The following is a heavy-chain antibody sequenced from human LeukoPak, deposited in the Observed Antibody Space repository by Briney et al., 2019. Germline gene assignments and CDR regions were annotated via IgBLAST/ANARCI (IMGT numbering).Heavy chain of an antibody. CDR2: IYYSGST. CDR3: ARVPYYYDSSGYDNDY. J-gene: IGHJ4*02. V-gene: IGHV4-39*07. CDR1: GGSISRSSYY. Sequence: SETLSLTCTVSGGSISRSSYYWGWIRQPPGKGLEWIGSIYYSGSTYYNPSLKSRVTISVDTSKNQFSLKLSSVTAADTAVYYCARVPYYYDSSGYDNDYWGQGTLVTVSS. D-gene: IGHD3-22*01.